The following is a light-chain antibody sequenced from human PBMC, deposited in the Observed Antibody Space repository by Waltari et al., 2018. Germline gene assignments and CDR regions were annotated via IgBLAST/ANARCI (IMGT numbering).Light chain of an antibody. CDR3: AAWDDSLNGHWV. V-gene: IGLV1-44*01. Sequence: QAVLTQPPSASGTPGQRVTISCSGSTPNIGSNLTNCYQQVPGKAPKLVIYRSDQRPSGVPDRFSGSKSGSSASLAISGLQSEDEADYYCAAWDDSLNGHWVFGGGTKVTVL. CDR2: RSD. CDR1: TPNIGSNL. J-gene: IGLJ3*02.